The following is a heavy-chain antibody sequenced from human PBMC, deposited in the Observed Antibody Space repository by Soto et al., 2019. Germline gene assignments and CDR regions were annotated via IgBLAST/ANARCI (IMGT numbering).Heavy chain of an antibody. V-gene: IGHV3-23*01. J-gene: IGHJ5*02. D-gene: IGHD6-13*01. CDR1: GFTFSSYA. CDR2: ISGSGGST. CDR3: ASASGRSRYNNWSVP. Sequence: VGSLRLSCAASGFTFSSYAMSWVRQAPGKGLEWVSAISGSGGSTYYADSVKGRFTISRDNSKNTLYLQMNSLRAEDTAVYYCASASGRSRYNNWSVPRGPRPLRSLSS.